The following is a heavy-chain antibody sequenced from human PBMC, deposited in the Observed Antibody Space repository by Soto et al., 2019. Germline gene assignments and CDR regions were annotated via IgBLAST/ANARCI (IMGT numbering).Heavy chain of an antibody. CDR3: ARMEFSYGTSHYYYGMDV. CDR2: IYSGGST. D-gene: IGHD5-18*01. V-gene: IGHV3-53*01. J-gene: IGHJ6*02. CDR1: GFTVSSNY. Sequence: HPGGSLRLSCAASGFTVSSNYMSWVRQAPGKGLERVSVIYSGGSTYYADSVKGRFTISRDNSKNTLYLQMNSLGAEDTAVYYFARMEFSYGTSHYYYGMDVWGQGTTVTVSS.